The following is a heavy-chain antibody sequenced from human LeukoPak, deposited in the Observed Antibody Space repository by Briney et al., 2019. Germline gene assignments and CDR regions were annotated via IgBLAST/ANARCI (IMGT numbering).Heavy chain of an antibody. CDR3: AKVTAGRFDY. V-gene: IGHV3-23*01. J-gene: IGHJ4*02. CDR1: GFTFSSYA. Sequence: AGGSLRLSCAASGFTFSSYAMSWVRQAPGKGLEWVSAVSGSGGNTYYADSVKGRFTISRDNSKNTLYLQMNSLRADDTALYYCAKVTAGRFDYWGQGTLVTVSS. CDR2: VSGSGGNT.